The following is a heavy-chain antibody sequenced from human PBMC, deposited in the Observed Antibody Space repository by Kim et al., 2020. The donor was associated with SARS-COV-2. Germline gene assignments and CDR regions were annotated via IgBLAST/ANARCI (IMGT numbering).Heavy chain of an antibody. CDR2: ISGDGGST. V-gene: IGHV3-43*02. CDR3: AKDIFNRGYCSGGSCYSYAFDI. CDR1: GFTFDDYA. Sequence: GGSLRLSCAASGFTFDDYAMHWVRQAPGKGLEWVSLISGDGGSTYYADSVKGRFTISRDNSKNSLYLQMNSLRTEDTALYYCAKDIFNRGYCSGGSCYSYAFDIWGQGTMVTVSS. D-gene: IGHD2-15*01. J-gene: IGHJ3*02.